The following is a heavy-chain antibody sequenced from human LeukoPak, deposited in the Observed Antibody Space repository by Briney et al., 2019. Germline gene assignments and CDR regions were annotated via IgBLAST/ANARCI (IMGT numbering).Heavy chain of an antibody. D-gene: IGHD2-15*01. J-gene: IGHJ4*02. CDR2: IYYSGST. V-gene: IGHV4-31*03. CDR1: GGSISSGGYY. CDR3: ARRRYCSGGSCYPIDY. Sequence: SETLSLTCTVSGGSISSGGYYWSWIRQHPGKGLEWIGYIYYSGSTYYSPSLKSRVTISVDTSKNQFSLKLSSVTAADTAVYYCARRRYCSGGSCYPIDYWGQGTLVTVSS.